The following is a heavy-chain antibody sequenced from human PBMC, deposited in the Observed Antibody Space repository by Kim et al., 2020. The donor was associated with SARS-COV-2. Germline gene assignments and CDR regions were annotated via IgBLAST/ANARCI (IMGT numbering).Heavy chain of an antibody. Sequence: GGSLRLSCAASGFTFSDSAMHWVRQASGKGLEWVGRIMSKVNGYETVYAASVRGRFTISRDDSKKTAYLQMNSLKTEDTAVYYCTRVPPYSDTYWDAFDMWGQGKMVSGSS. CDR2: IMSKVNGYET. CDR1: GFTFSDSA. D-gene: IGHD5-12*01. J-gene: IGHJ3*02. CDR3: TRVPPYSDTYWDAFDM. V-gene: IGHV3-73*01.